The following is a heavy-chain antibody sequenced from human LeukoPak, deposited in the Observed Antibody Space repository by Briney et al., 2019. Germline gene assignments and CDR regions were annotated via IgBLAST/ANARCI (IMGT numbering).Heavy chain of an antibody. J-gene: IGHJ4*02. V-gene: IGHV3-23*01. CDR1: GFTFSSYA. CDR3: TARVYYYDSSGPWGF. Sequence: GALRLSCAASGFTFSSYAMSWVRQAPGKGLEWVSPISGSGGSTYYADSVKGRFTISRDNSKNTLYLQMNSLRAEDTAVYYCTARVYYYDSSGPWGFWGQGTLVTVSS. CDR2: ISGSGGST. D-gene: IGHD3-22*01.